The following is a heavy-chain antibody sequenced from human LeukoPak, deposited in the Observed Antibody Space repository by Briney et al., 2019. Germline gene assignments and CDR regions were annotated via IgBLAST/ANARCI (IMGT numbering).Heavy chain of an antibody. Sequence: HPGGSLRLSCAASGLTFRNYAMSWVRQAPGKGLEWVSVICANDGSTYYADAVKGRFTISRDNSKDTLYLQMDSLRAEDTAVYYCAKGSGSSCYSPCDYWGQGILVTVSS. CDR2: ICANDGST. V-gene: IGHV3-23*01. J-gene: IGHJ4*02. D-gene: IGHD2-15*01. CDR3: AKGSGSSCYSPCDY. CDR1: GLTFRNYA.